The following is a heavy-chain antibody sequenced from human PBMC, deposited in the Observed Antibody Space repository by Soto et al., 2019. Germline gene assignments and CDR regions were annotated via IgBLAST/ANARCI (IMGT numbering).Heavy chain of an antibody. CDR1: GGSISSNDFY. V-gene: IGHV4-39*01. J-gene: IGHJ5*02. D-gene: IGHD6-25*01. Sequence: PSETLSLTCTVSGGSISSNDFYWGWLRQTPGKGLEFIGSMYYSGTTYYNPSLKSRVTISVDTSKNQFTLKLISVTAADTAVYYCAVVDSTGNWFDPWGEGALVTVSS. CDR2: MYYSGTT. CDR3: AVVDSTGNWFDP.